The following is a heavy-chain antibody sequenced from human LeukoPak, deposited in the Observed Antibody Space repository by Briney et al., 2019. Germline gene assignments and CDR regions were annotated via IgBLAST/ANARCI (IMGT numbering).Heavy chain of an antibody. D-gene: IGHD1-26*01. CDR1: GFTVSSYH. J-gene: IGHJ4*02. CDR3: ARGSGSWEY. CDR2: IYSGDST. V-gene: IGHV3-53*01. Sequence: GGSLSLSCAASGFTVSSYHMNWLRQAPGKGLEWGSDIYSGDSTYYADSVKGRFTISRDNSKNTLYLQMNSLRVEDTAVYYCARGSGSWEYWGQGTLVTVSS.